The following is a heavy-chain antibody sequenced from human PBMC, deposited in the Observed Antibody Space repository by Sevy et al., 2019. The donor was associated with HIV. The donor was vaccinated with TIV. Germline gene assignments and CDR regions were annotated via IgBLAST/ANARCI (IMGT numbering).Heavy chain of an antibody. CDR2: IKQDGSEK. V-gene: IGHV3-7*04. D-gene: IGHD3-10*01. J-gene: IGHJ4*02. CDR3: ATDLRAPITMVRGVIMWGSDY. Sequence: GGSLRLSCAASGFTFSSYWMSWVRQAPGKGLEWVANIKQDGSEKYYVDSVKGRFTISRDNAKNSLYLQMNSLRAEDTAVYYCATDLRAPITMVRGVIMWGSDYWGQGTLVTVSS. CDR1: GFTFSSYW.